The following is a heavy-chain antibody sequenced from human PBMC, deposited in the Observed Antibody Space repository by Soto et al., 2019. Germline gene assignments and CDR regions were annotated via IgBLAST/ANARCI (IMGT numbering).Heavy chain of an antibody. Sequence: EVQLVESGGGLVQPGGSLRLSCAASGFTFSSYWMHWVRQAPGKGLVWVSRINSDGSSTSYADSVKGRFTISRDNAKNTLYLQMNSLRAEDTAVYYCARSGAYYDILTALHYYYYYYMDVWGKGTTVTVSS. CDR3: ARSGAYYDILTALHYYYYYYMDV. CDR2: INSDGSST. J-gene: IGHJ6*03. V-gene: IGHV3-74*01. CDR1: GFTFSSYW. D-gene: IGHD3-9*01.